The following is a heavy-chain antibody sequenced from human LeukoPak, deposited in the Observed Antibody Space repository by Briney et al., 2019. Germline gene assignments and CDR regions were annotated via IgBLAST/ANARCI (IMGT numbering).Heavy chain of an antibody. CDR3: ARRHVEYSSSSDPHYFDY. J-gene: IGHJ4*02. V-gene: IGHV4-59*01. CDR2: LYYSGST. CDR1: GGSISSYY. Sequence: PSETLSLTCTVSGGSISSYYWTWIRQPPGKGLGWIGSLYYSGSTNYNPSLKSRVTISVDTSKNQFSLKLSSVTAADTAVYYCARRHVEYSSSSDPHYFDYWGQGTLVTVSS. D-gene: IGHD6-6*01.